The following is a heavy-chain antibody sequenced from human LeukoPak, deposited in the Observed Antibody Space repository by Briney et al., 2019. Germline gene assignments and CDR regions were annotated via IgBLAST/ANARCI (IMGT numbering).Heavy chain of an antibody. Sequence: GGSLRLSCAASGFTFSDYYMSWIRQAPGKGLEWVSYISSSGSTIHYADSVKGRFTISRDNAKNSLYLQMNSLRAEDTAVYYCARRVSSSWYYFDYWGQGTLVTVSS. CDR2: ISSSGSTI. D-gene: IGHD6-13*01. CDR1: GFTFSDYY. V-gene: IGHV3-11*04. CDR3: ARRVSSSWYYFDY. J-gene: IGHJ4*02.